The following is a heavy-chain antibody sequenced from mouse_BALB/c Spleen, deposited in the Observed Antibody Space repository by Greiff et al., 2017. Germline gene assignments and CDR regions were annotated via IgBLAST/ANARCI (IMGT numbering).Heavy chain of an antibody. CDR3: ARDDYRYYFDY. CDR2: ISYSGST. D-gene: IGHD2-14*01. J-gene: IGHJ2*01. Sequence: EVQLVESGPGLVKPSQSLSLTCTVTGYSITSDYAWNWIRQFPGNKLEWMGYISYSGSTSYNPSLKSRISITRDTSKNQFFLQLNSVTTEDTATYYCARDDYRYYFDYWGQGTTLTVSS. V-gene: IGHV3-2*02. CDR1: GYSITSDYA.